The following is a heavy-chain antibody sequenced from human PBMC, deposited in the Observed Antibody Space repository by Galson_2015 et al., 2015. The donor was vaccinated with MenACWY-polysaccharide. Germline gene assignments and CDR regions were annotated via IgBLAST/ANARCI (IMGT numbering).Heavy chain of an antibody. D-gene: IGHD6-13*01. Sequence: SVKVSCKASGYTFTSYDMNWVRQAPGQGLEWMGWMNPDSGNTGYAQKFQGRVTMTRNTSISTAYMELSSLRSEDTAVYYCARGIPSRDSSTWYAGPENWFDPWSQGTLVTVPS. V-gene: IGHV1-8*01. CDR3: ARGIPSRDSSTWYAGPENWFDP. CDR2: MNPDSGNT. J-gene: IGHJ5*02. CDR1: GYTFTSYD.